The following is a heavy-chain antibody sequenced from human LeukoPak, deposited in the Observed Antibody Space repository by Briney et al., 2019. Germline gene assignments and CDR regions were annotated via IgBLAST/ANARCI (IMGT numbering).Heavy chain of an antibody. V-gene: IGHV3-30*03. CDR1: GFIFRNYG. D-gene: IGHD6-19*01. CDR2: ISDGGTHL. Sequence: PGGSLRLSCAGSGFIFRNYGMHWVRQAPGQGLEWVAVISDGGTHLYYADSVKGRFTISRDNSESTMYLQMNSLRVEDTAVYYCARGGSSSGWYQNQNWFDPRGQGTLVTVSS. J-gene: IGHJ5*02. CDR3: ARGGSSSGWYQNQNWFDP.